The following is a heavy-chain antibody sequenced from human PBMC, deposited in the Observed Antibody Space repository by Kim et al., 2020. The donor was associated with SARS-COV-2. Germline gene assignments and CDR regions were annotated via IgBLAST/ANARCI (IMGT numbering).Heavy chain of an antibody. V-gene: IGHV5-51*01. J-gene: IGHJ5*02. CDR1: GYSFTSYW. CDR3: ARQIAADGGNWFDP. CDR2: IYPGDSDT. D-gene: IGHD6-25*01. Sequence: GESLQISCKGSGYSFTSYWIGWVRQMPGKGLEWMEIIYPGDSDTRYSPSFQGQVTISADKSISTAYLPWSSLKASDTAMYYCARQIAADGGNWFDPWGQGTLVTVSS.